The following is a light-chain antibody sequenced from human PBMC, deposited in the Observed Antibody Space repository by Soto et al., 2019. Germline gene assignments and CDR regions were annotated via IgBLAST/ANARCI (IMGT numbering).Light chain of an antibody. Sequence: DIQMTQSPSTLSASVGDRVTITCRASQSIVTWLAWYQQKPGGAPKLLIFDASSLESGVPSRFSGSGSGTEFTLTISSLQADDFATYSCQQYNSLWTFGQGTKVDIK. J-gene: IGKJ1*01. CDR2: DAS. CDR1: QSIVTW. V-gene: IGKV1-5*01. CDR3: QQYNSLWT.